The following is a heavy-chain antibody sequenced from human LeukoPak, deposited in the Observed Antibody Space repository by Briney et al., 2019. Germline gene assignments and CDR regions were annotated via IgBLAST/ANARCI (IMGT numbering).Heavy chain of an antibody. CDR2: IYPNSGGT. CDR1: GYTFTGYF. J-gene: IGHJ4*02. V-gene: IGHV1-2*02. Sequence: ASVKVSCRTSGYTFTGYFMHWVRQAPGQGLEWMGWIYPNSGGTKYVQKFQGRVTMTRDTSISTIYMELSSLRSDDTAVYYCARFSGSPNFDYWGQGTLVTVSS. CDR3: ARFSGSPNFDY. D-gene: IGHD1-26*01.